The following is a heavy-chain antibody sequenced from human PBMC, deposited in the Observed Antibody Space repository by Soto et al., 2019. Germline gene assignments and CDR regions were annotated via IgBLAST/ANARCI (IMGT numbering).Heavy chain of an antibody. CDR1: GFTFADHY. Sequence: GGSLRLSCAASGFTFADHYMSWIRQAPGKGLEWVSCISSGSSYTNYADSVKGRFTISRDNAKNSLYLQMNSLRAEDTAVYYCAKGFRGFDYWGQGTLVTVS. CDR2: ISSGSSYT. V-gene: IGHV3-11*05. CDR3: AKGFRGFDY. J-gene: IGHJ4*02.